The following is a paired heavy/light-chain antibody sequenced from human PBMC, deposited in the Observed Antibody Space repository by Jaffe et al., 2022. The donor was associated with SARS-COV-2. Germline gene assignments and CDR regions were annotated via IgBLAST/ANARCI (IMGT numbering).Light chain of an antibody. CDR3: QQYDSYPWT. CDR2: AAS. Sequence: DIQMTQSPSSLSASVGDRVTITCRASQGISNYLAWFQQKPGKAPKSLIYAASNLQSGVPSKFSGSGSGTDFSLTISSLQPEDFATYYCQQYDSYPWTFGQGTKVEIK. J-gene: IGKJ1*01. CDR1: QGISNY. V-gene: IGKV1-16*02.
Heavy chain of an antibody. CDR1: GFTFSSYA. V-gene: IGHV3-23*01. CDR2: ISNSGGST. D-gene: IGHD2-2*01. J-gene: IGHJ4*02. CDR3: ATGYCGSTSCRRDY. Sequence: EVQLLESGGDLVQPGGSLRLSCAASGFTFSSYAMNWVRQAPGKGLEWVSGISNSGGSTDYADSVKGRFTISRDNSKNTLYLQLNSLRPEDTAVYYCATGYCGSTSCRRDYWGQGTLVTVSS.